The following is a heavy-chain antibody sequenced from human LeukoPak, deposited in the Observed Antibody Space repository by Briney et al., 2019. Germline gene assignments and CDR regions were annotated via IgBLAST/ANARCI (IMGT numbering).Heavy chain of an antibody. CDR3: ARDTYCSSTSCYYYYYMDV. Sequence: TSGGSLRLSCAASGFTFSSYSMNWVRQAPGKGLEWVSSISSSSSYIYYADSVKGRFTISRDNAKNSLYLQMNSLRAEDTAVYYCARDTYCSSTSCYYYYYMDVWGKGTTVTVSS. J-gene: IGHJ6*03. CDR2: ISSSSSYI. V-gene: IGHV3-21*01. D-gene: IGHD2-2*01. CDR1: GFTFSSYS.